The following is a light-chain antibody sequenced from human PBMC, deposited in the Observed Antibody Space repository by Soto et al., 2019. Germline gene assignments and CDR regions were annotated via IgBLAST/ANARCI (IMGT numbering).Light chain of an antibody. J-gene: IGLJ2*01. CDR2: DVS. V-gene: IGLV2-14*01. CDR3: SSYTSSTRVV. CDR1: SSDVGGYNY. Sequence: QSALTQPASVSGSPGQSITISCTGTSSDVGGYNYVSWYQQHPGKAPKLMIYDVSNRPSGVSNRFSGSKSGNTASLTISGLHAEDEADYYCSSYTSSTRVVFGGGTKLTVL.